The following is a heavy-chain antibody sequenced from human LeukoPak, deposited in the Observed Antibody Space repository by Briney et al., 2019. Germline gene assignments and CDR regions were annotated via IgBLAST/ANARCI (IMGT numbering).Heavy chain of an antibody. J-gene: IGHJ6*02. CDR1: GGSISSGGYY. CDR3: ARGTVALYYYYGMDV. CDR2: IYYSGST. Sequence: SQTLSLTCTVSGGSISSGGYYWSWIRQHPGKGLEWIGYIYYSGSTYYNPSLKSRVTISVDTSKNQFSLKLSSVTAADTAVYYCARGTVALYYYYGMDVWGQGTTVTVSS. V-gene: IGHV4-31*03. D-gene: IGHD4-11*01.